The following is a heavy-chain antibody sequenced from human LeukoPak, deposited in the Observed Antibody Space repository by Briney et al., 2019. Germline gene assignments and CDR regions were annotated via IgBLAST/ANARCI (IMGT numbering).Heavy chain of an antibody. V-gene: IGHV1-46*01. CDR2: INPSGGST. CDR3: ARARGGMVRGVILDY. D-gene: IGHD3-10*01. J-gene: IGHJ4*02. Sequence: ASVKVSCKASGYTFTSYYMHWVRQAPGQGLEWMGIINPSGGSTSYAQKFQGRVTMTRDMSTSTVYMELSSLRSEDTAVYYCARARGGMVRGVILDYWGQGTLVTVSS. CDR1: GYTFTSYY.